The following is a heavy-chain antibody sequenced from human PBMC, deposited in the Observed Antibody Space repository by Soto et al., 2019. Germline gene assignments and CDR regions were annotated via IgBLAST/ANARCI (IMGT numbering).Heavy chain of an antibody. J-gene: IGHJ4*02. D-gene: IGHD5-12*01. Sequence: SETLSLTCTVSGGSISYVNNHYCSWFRQPPGKGLEWIGNIHYNGNTKYNPSLKSRVTMSVDTSKNQFSLKLISVTAADTAKYFCAREGNLGRWLQPLDFWGQGTLVTVSS. V-gene: IGHV4-59*11. CDR2: IHYNGNT. CDR1: GGSISYVNNHY. CDR3: AREGNLGRWLQPLDF.